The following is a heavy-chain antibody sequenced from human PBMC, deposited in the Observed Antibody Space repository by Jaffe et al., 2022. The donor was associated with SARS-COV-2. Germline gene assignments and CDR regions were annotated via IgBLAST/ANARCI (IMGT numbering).Heavy chain of an antibody. V-gene: IGHV5-51*01. J-gene: IGHJ6*03. Sequence: EVQLVQSGAEVKKPGESLKISCKASGYIFTSYWIGWVRQMPGKGLEWMGIIYPDDSDTRYSPSFQGQVTISADKSISSAYLQWSSLKASDTAMYYCARPGGSGSSFTYYYYYYMDVWGKGTTVTVSS. CDR2: IYPDDSDT. CDR3: ARPGGSGSSFTYYYYYYMDV. D-gene: IGHD3-10*01. CDR1: GYIFTSYW.